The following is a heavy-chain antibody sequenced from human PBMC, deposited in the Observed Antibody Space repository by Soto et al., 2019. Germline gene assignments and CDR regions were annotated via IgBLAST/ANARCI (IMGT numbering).Heavy chain of an antibody. D-gene: IGHD1-26*01. CDR2: ISSSGSTI. Sequence: GGSLRLSCAASGFTFSDYYMSWIRQAPGKGLEWVSYISSSGSTIYYADSVKGRFTISRDNAKNSLYLQMNSLRAEDTAVYYCARPLVGATSYYYGMDVWGQGTTVTVSS. J-gene: IGHJ6*02. V-gene: IGHV3-11*01. CDR3: ARPLVGATSYYYGMDV. CDR1: GFTFSDYY.